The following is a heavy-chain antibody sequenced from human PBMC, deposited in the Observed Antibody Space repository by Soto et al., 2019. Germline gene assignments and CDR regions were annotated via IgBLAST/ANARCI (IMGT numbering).Heavy chain of an antibody. J-gene: IGHJ5*02. CDR2: INHSGST. Sequence: PSETLSLTCAVYGGSFSCYYWSWIRQPPGKGLEWIGEINHSGSTNYNPSLKSRVTISVDTSKNQFSLKLSSVTAADTAVYYCARVKMRFVVVPAAHNWFDPWGQGTLVTVSS. D-gene: IGHD2-2*01. CDR1: GGSFSCYY. V-gene: IGHV4-34*01. CDR3: ARVKMRFVVVPAAHNWFDP.